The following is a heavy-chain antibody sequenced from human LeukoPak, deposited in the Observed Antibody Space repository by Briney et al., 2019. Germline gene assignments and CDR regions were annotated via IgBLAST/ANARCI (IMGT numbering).Heavy chain of an antibody. D-gene: IGHD4-17*01. V-gene: IGHV3-15*01. CDR1: GFTFSNAW. J-gene: IGHJ4*02. Sequence: GGSLRLSCAASGFTFSNAWMSWVRQAPGKGLEWVGRIKSKTDGGTTDYAAPVKGRFTISRDDSKNTLYLQMNSLRAEDTAVYYCAKAPGTTVTGWKDWGQGTLVTVSS. CDR3: AKAPGTTVTGWKD. CDR2: IKSKTDGGTT.